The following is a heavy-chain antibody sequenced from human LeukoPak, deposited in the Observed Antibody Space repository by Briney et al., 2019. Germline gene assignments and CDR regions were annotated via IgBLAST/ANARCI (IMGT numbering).Heavy chain of an antibody. CDR1: GVSVSSGTYY. Sequence: NASETLSLTCTVSGVSVSSGTYYWSWIRQPPGKGLEWIGYIYYSGSTNYNPSLESRVSISVDTFKNQFSLRLSSVTAADTAVYYCAGTAMVNNWFDPWGQGTLVTVSS. D-gene: IGHD5-18*01. CDR3: AGTAMVNNWFDP. J-gene: IGHJ5*02. V-gene: IGHV4-61*01. CDR2: IYYSGST.